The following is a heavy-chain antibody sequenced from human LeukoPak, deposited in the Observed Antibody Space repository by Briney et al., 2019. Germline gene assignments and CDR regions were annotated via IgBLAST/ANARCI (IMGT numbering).Heavy chain of an antibody. CDR1: GSTFSSYA. D-gene: IGHD2-2*01. Sequence: GGSLRLSCAASGSTFSSYAMSWVRQAPGKGLEWVSAISGSGGSTYYADSVKGRFTISRDNSKNTLYLQMNSLRAEDTAVYYCAKDRSWGYCSSTSCYAWDYWGQGTLVTVSS. CDR2: ISGSGGST. CDR3: AKDRSWGYCSSTSCYAWDY. V-gene: IGHV3-23*01. J-gene: IGHJ4*02.